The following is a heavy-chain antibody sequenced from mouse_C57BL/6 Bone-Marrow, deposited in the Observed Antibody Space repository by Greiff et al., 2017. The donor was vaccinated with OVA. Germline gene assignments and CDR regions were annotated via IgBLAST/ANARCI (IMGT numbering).Heavy chain of an antibody. V-gene: IGHV1-81*01. Sequence: VQLQRSGAELARPGASVKLSCKASGYTFTSYGISWVKQRTGQGLEWIGEIYPRSGNTYYNEKFKGKATLTADKSSSTAYMELRSLTSEDSAVYFCARSLLLFAYWGQGTLVTVSA. CDR3: ARSLLLFAY. D-gene: IGHD1-1*01. CDR1: GYTFTSYG. CDR2: IYPRSGNT. J-gene: IGHJ3*01.